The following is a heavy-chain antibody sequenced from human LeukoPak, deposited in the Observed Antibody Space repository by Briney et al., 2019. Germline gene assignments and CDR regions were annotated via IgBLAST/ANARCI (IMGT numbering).Heavy chain of an antibody. CDR2: ISDSSNKI. J-gene: IGHJ3*01. CDR1: GFTLNTYS. Sequence: PGGSLRLSCAASGFTLNTYSMDWVRQAPGKGLEWVSYISDSSNKIYYADSVRGRFIISRDNAKNLLYLQMNSLRVDDTAMFYCARGPYGDYVDAFDFWGQGTMVTVSS. D-gene: IGHD4-17*01. CDR3: ARGPYGDYVDAFDF. V-gene: IGHV3-48*01.